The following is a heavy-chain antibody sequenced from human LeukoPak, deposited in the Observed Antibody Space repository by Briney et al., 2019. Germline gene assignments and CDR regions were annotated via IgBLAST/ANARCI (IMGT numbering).Heavy chain of an antibody. CDR3: ARKDYSNYEGEENFDY. J-gene: IGHJ4*02. CDR1: GFTFSSYA. Sequence: PGGSLRLSCAASGFTFSSYAMSWVRQAPGKGLEWVSAISGSGGSTYYADSVKGRFTISRDNAKNTLYLQMNSLRAEDTAVYYCARKDYSNYEGEENFDYWGQGTLVTVSS. CDR2: ISGSGGST. D-gene: IGHD4-11*01. V-gene: IGHV3-23*01.